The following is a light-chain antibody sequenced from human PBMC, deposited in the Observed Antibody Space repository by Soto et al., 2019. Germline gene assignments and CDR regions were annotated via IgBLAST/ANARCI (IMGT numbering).Light chain of an antibody. J-gene: IGKJ1*01. CDR3: QQYGSSPWT. CDR1: PRVTGSY. CDR2: GAS. Sequence: EIVWTQSPRTLSSSPWQXATLSCRAIPRVTGSYLAFYQQKPGHAPRLPMYGASSRATGTPDSFSGSGSATDFTRPISRLEPEDFAVYYGQQYGSSPWTFGQGTKVDIK. V-gene: IGKV3-20*01.